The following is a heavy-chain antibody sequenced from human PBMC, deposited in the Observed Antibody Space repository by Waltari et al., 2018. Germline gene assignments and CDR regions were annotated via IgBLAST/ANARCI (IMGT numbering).Heavy chain of an antibody. V-gene: IGHV4-39*01. CDR2: ISYSGTT. J-gene: IGHJ3*01. D-gene: IGHD5-12*01. CDR3: ATYIGASVGTASFDV. Sequence: GWIRQPPGPGLEWIGTISYSGTTYNSPSLQSRVTISRDTSKNQLSLKLDSVTASDTAVYYCATYIGASVGTASFDVWGQGTMVTVSS.